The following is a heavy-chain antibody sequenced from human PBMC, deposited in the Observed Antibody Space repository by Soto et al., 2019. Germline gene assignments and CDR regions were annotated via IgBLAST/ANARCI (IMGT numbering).Heavy chain of an antibody. V-gene: IGHV4-31*03. J-gene: IGHJ6*02. CDR2: IYYSGST. CDR1: GGSISSGGYY. Sequence: ASETLSLTCTVSGGSISSGGYYWSWIRQHPGKGLEWIGYIYYSGSTYYNPSLKSRVTISVDTSKNQFSLKLSSVTAADTAVYYCARGHKGGYDYVSGYYYYGMDVWGQGTTVTVSS. D-gene: IGHD5-12*01. CDR3: ARGHKGGYDYVSGYYYYGMDV.